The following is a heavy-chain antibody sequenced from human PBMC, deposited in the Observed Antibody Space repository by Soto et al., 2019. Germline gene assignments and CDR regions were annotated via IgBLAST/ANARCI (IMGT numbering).Heavy chain of an antibody. CDR1: GYTFTSYY. D-gene: IGHD3-3*01. CDR3: ARDPNPYYDFWSGFQDYYYYGMDV. CDR2: INPSGGST. J-gene: IGHJ6*02. Sequence: ASVKVSCKASGYTFTSYYMHWVRQAPGQGLEWMGIINPSGGSTSYAQKFQGRVTMTRDTSTSTVYMELSSLRSEDTAVYYCARDPNPYYDFWSGFQDYYYYGMDVWG. V-gene: IGHV1-46*01.